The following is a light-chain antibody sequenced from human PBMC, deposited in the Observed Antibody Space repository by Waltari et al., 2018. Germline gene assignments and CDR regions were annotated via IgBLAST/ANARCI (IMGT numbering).Light chain of an antibody. J-gene: IGKJ2*01. Sequence: DIVMTQSPDSLAVSLGERATINCKSSQSVLHSSNNKNYLAWYQQKPGQPPKLLIYWASTRESGVPDRVSGSGSGTDFTLTISSLQAEDVAVYFCQQCYSSPYTFGRGTKLEIK. CDR1: QSVLHSSNNKNY. CDR3: QQCYSSPYT. V-gene: IGKV4-1*01. CDR2: WAS.